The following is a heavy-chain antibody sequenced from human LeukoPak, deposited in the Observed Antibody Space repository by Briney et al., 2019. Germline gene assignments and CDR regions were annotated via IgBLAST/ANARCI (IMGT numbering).Heavy chain of an antibody. CDR2: IYYSGST. V-gene: IGHV4-59*01. CDR3: ARGGGYPRYFDY. Sequence: PSETLSLTCTVSGGSISSYYWSWIRQPPGKGLEWIGYIYYSGSTNYNPSLKSRVTISVDTSKNQFSLKLSSVTAADTAVYYCARGGGYPRYFDYWGQGTLVTVSS. J-gene: IGHJ4*02. D-gene: IGHD5-24*01. CDR1: GGSISSYY.